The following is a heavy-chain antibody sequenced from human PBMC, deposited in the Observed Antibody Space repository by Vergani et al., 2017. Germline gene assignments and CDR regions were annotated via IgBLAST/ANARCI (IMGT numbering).Heavy chain of an antibody. J-gene: IGHJ4*02. CDR1: GFTFSSYA. Sequence: EVQLLESGGGLVQPGGSLRLSCAASGFTFSSYAMSWVRQAPGKGLEWVSAISGSGGSTYYADSVKGLFTISRDNSKNTLYLQMNSLRAEDTAVYYCATLGYCSGGRSCPIDYWGQGTLVTVSS. D-gene: IGHD2-15*01. V-gene: IGHV3-23*01. CDR2: ISGSGGST. CDR3: ATLGYCSGGRSCPIDY.